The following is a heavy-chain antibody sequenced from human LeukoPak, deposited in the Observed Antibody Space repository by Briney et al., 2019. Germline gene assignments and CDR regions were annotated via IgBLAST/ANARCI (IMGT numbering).Heavy chain of an antibody. Sequence: SETLSLTCTVSGDSISSSSYYWGWIRQPPGKGLEWIGSIYYSGSTYYNPSLKSRVTISVDTSKNQFSLKLSSVTAADTAVYYCARHDYDFWSGRNWFDPWGQGTLVTVSS. J-gene: IGHJ5*02. D-gene: IGHD3-3*01. CDR3: ARHDYDFWSGRNWFDP. CDR2: IYYSGST. CDR1: GDSISSSSYY. V-gene: IGHV4-39*01.